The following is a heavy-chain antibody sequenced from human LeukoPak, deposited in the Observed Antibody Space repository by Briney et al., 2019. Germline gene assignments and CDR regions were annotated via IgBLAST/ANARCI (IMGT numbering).Heavy chain of an antibody. D-gene: IGHD6-6*01. V-gene: IGHV3-48*01. Sequence: GGSLRLSCAASGFTFSSYSMNWVRQAPGKGLEWVSYISSSGSTIYYADSAKGRFTISRDNSKNTLYLQMNSLRAEDTAVYYCAREAPRIAATDYWGQGTLVTVSS. CDR1: GFTFSSYS. CDR3: AREAPRIAATDY. CDR2: ISSSGSTI. J-gene: IGHJ4*02.